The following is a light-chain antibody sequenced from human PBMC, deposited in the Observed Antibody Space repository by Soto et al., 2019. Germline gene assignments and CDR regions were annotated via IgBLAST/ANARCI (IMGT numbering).Light chain of an antibody. V-gene: IGLV2-8*01. CDR3: SSYAGSNNWV. Sequence: QSALTQPPSASGSPGQSVTISCTGTSSDVGGYNYVSWYQQHPGKAPKLMIYEVSKRPSGVPDRFSGSKYGNTASLTVSGLQAEDESEYYCSSYAGSNNWVFGGGTKVTVL. CDR2: EVS. J-gene: IGLJ3*02. CDR1: SSDVGGYNY.